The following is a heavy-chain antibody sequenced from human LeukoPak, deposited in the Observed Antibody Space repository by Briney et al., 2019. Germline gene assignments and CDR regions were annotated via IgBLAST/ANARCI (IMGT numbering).Heavy chain of an antibody. J-gene: IGHJ3*02. CDR1: GFTFSSYS. D-gene: IGHD4-17*01. CDR3: ARNMTTRAFDI. V-gene: IGHV3-48*01. CDR2: ISSSSSTI. Sequence: GGSLRLSCAASGFTFSSYSMNWGRQAPGKGLEWVSYISSSSSTIYYADSVKGRFTVSRDNAKNSLYLQMNSLRAEDTAVYFCARNMTTRAFDIWGQGTMVTVSS.